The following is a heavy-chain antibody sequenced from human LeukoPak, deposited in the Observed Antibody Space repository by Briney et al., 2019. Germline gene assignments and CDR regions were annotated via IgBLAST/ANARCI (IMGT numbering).Heavy chain of an antibody. CDR1: GGSISSGSYY. CDR2: IYTSGST. D-gene: IGHD4-17*01. CDR3: ARGGDRFDY. J-gene: IGHJ4*02. V-gene: IGHV4-61*02. Sequence: PSETLSLTCTVSGGSISSGSYYWSWIRQPAGKELEWIGRIYTSGSTNYNPSLKSRVTISVDTSKNQFSLKLSSVSAADTAVYCCARGGDRFDYWGQGTLVTVSS.